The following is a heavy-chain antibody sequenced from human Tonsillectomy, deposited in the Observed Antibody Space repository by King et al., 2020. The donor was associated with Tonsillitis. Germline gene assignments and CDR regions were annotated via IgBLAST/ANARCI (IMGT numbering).Heavy chain of an antibody. Sequence: VQLVESGGVLVQPGGSLRLSCAASGFPFSNFWMSWVRKPPGRGLKGVPKIKKDGGDKNYVDSVRGRFTISRDNAKRSLYLQMNNLRAEDTAVYYCAKYGVSHYSDHWGRGTLVTVSS. D-gene: IGHD5/OR15-5a*01. CDR3: AKYGVSHYSDH. CDR2: IKKDGGDK. CDR1: GFPFSNFW. J-gene: IGHJ4*02. V-gene: IGHV3-7*03.